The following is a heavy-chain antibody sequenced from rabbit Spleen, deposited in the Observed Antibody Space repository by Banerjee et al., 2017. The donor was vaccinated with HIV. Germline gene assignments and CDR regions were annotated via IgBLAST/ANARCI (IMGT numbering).Heavy chain of an antibody. D-gene: IGHD8-1*01. Sequence: QEQLVESGGGLVQPGGSLKLSCKASGFDFSTYSMSWVRQAPGKGLEWIGYIDPIFGITYYANWVNGRFSISRENAQNTVFLQMTSLTAADTATYFCARLGAGISYWMHEYYFSLWGPGTLVTVS. J-gene: IGHJ4*01. CDR1: GFDFSTYS. V-gene: IGHV1S47*01. CDR3: ARLGAGISYWMHEYYFSL. CDR2: IDPIFGIT.